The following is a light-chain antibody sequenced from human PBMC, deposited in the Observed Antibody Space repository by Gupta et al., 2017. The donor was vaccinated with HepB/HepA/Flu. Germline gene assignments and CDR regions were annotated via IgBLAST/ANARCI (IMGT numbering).Light chain of an antibody. Sequence: EIVMTQSPATLSVSPGERATLSCRASQSISTNLAWYQQEPGQTPRVLIYGSFTRATGIPARFSGSRSGTEFTLTISSLQSEDFAVYFFQQDNNWPMAFGGGTKVEIK. CDR3: QQDNNWPMA. J-gene: IGKJ4*01. CDR1: QSISTN. V-gene: IGKV3-15*01. CDR2: GSF.